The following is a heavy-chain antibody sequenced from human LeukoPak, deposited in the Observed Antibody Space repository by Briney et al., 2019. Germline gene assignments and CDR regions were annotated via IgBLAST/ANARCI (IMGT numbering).Heavy chain of an antibody. J-gene: IGHJ4*02. CDR3: ARDGDY. V-gene: IGHV4-61*01. CDR2: IYYTGST. CDR1: GGSISSGSHF. Sequence: PSETLSLTCTVSGGSISSGSHFWSWIRQPPGKGLEWIAYIYYTGSTNYNPSLKSRVTISVDTSKNQFSLKLTSVTAADTAVYYCARDGDYWGRGTLVTVSS.